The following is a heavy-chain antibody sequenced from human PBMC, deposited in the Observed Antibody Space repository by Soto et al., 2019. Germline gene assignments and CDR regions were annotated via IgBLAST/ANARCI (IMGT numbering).Heavy chain of an antibody. CDR1: GYTFNSYW. V-gene: IGHV5-51*01. CDR2: IYPGDSGT. J-gene: IGHJ4*02. Sequence: GESLKISCKGSGYTFNSYWIAWLRQMPGQGLEWMAIIYPGDSGTRYSPSFQGQVSSSVDRSTNIAYLQWTSLKASDTGIYFCARAFGSTMPSLLWGQGTLVTVSS. D-gene: IGHD2-2*01. CDR3: ARAFGSTMPSLL.